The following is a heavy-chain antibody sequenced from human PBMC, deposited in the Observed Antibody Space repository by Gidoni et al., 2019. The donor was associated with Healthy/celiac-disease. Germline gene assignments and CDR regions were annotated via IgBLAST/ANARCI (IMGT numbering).Heavy chain of an antibody. CDR2: IRSKAYGGTT. Sequence: EVQLVESGGGLVKPGRSLRLSCTASGFPFGDYAMSWFSQAPGKGLEWVGFIRSKAYGGTTEYAASVKGRFTISRDDSKSIAYLQMNSLKTEDTAVYYCTRVSGSYLFDYWGQGTLVTVSS. D-gene: IGHD1-26*01. CDR1: GFPFGDYA. V-gene: IGHV3-49*05. CDR3: TRVSGSYLFDY. J-gene: IGHJ4*02.